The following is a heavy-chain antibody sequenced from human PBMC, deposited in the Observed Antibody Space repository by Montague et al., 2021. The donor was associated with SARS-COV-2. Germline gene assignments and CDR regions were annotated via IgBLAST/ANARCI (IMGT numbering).Heavy chain of an antibody. CDR2: INYSGTT. CDR1: GGSITDRTYY. Sequence: SETLSLTCSVSGGSITDRTYYWGCIRQSPGKGLEWIGAINYSGTTYYNPSLKSRVTISLDTAKNQFFLKMTSVTAADTAAYYCARHWGIAAAGNWGQGTLVTVSS. CDR3: ARHWGIAAAGN. D-gene: IGHD6-13*01. V-gene: IGHV4-39*01. J-gene: IGHJ4*02.